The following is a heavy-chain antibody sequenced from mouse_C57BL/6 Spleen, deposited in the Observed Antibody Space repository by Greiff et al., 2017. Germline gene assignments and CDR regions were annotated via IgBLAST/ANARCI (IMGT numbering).Heavy chain of an antibody. J-gene: IGHJ1*03. V-gene: IGHV2-4*01. CDR2: IWSGGST. Sequence: VKLMESGPGLVQPSQSLSITCTVSGFSLTSYGVHWVRQPPGKGLEWLGVIWSGGSTDYNAAFISRLSISKDNSKSQVFFKMNSLQADDTAIYYCAKNPIYYGNYEGYFDVWGTGTTVTVSS. CDR1: GFSLTSYG. D-gene: IGHD2-1*01. CDR3: AKNPIYYGNYEGYFDV.